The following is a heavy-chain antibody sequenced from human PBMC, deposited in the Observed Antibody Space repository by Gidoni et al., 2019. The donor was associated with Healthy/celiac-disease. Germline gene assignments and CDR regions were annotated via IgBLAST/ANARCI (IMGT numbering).Heavy chain of an antibody. Sequence: QVQLVASGGGLVKPGGSLRLSCAASGFTFSDYYMSGIRQAPGKWLEGVAYISSSVSTIYYADSVKGRFTISRDNAKNSLYLQMNSLRAEDTAVYYCARGLPGYGSRWFDPWGQGTLVTVSS. V-gene: IGHV3-11*01. J-gene: IGHJ5*02. CDR2: ISSSVSTI. CDR3: ARGLPGYGSRWFDP. D-gene: IGHD3-9*01. CDR1: GFTFSDYY.